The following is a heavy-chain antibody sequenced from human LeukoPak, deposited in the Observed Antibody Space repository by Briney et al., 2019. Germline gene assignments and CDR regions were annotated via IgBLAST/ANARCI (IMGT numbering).Heavy chain of an antibody. Sequence: LETLSLTCTVSGRSFNGYYWRWIRQPPGKGLEWIGEITHRGSTNYNPSLKSRVTMSVDTSKNQFSLKLSSVTAADTAVYYCAMTVASREFDPWGQGTLVTVSS. CDR2: ITHRGST. J-gene: IGHJ5*01. CDR1: GRSFNGYY. D-gene: IGHD6-19*01. CDR3: AMTVASREFDP. V-gene: IGHV4-34*01.